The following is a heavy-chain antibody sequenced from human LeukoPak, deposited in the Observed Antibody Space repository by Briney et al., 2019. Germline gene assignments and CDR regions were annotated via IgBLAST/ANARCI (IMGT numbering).Heavy chain of an antibody. CDR3: ARNPPNGGNSPFDY. CDR2: IYYSGST. D-gene: IGHD4-23*01. Sequence: SETLSLTCTVSGGSISSSSYYWGWIRQPPGKGLEWIGSIYYSGSTYYNPSLKSRVTISVDTSKNQFSLKLSSVTAADTAVYYCARNPPNGGNSPFDYWGQGTLVTVSS. CDR1: GGSISSSSYY. J-gene: IGHJ4*02. V-gene: IGHV4-39*07.